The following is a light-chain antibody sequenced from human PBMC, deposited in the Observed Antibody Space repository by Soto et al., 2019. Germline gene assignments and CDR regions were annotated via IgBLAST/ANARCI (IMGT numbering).Light chain of an antibody. CDR3: SSYSSSSALDVI. CDR2: EVT. V-gene: IGLV2-14*01. Sequence: QSALAQPASVSGSPGQSITISCAGTNRDVGGYNYVSWYQQYPGKAHKLIIYEVTYRPSGVSNRFSGSKSGNTASLTISGLQAEDEADYYCSSYSSSSALDVIFGGGTKVTVL. CDR1: NRDVGGYNY. J-gene: IGLJ2*01.